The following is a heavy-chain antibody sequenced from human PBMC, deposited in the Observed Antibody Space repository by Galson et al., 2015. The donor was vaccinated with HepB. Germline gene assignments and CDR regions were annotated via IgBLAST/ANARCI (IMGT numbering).Heavy chain of an antibody. V-gene: IGHV4-34*01. D-gene: IGHD2-2*02. CDR2: INHSGST. CDR1: GGSFSGYY. Sequence: ETLSLTCAVYGGSFSGYYWSWIRQPPGKGLEWIGEINHSGSTNYNPSLKSRVTISVDTSKNQFSLKLSSVTAADTAVYYCARPATAIRGGGYFDYWGQGTLVTVSS. CDR3: ARPATAIRGGGYFDY. J-gene: IGHJ4*02.